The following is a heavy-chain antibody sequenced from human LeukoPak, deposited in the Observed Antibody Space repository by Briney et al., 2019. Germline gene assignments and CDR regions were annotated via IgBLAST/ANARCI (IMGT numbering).Heavy chain of an antibody. CDR3: ARSTAAPRSADV. CDR2: FYHSGMT. D-gene: IGHD2-2*01. J-gene: IGHJ3*01. Sequence: PSETLSLTYPLSDSSISSDSYWGWIRQAPGKGLEWIGSFYHSGMTFYNPSLSTRVTVSLDTSKKHFSLNLSSVTAADTAVYYCARSTAAPRSADVCSQGTLVTVSS. CDR1: DSSISSDSY. V-gene: IGHV4-38-2*01.